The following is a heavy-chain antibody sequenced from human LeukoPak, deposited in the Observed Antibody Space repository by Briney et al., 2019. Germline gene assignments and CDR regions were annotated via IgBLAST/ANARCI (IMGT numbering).Heavy chain of an antibody. CDR1: GFTFSSYS. J-gene: IGHJ4*02. D-gene: IGHD4-17*01. Sequence: GGSLRLSCAASGFTFSSYSMNWVRQAPGKGLEWVSSISSSSSYVYYADSVKGRFTISRDNAKNSLYLQMNSLRAEDTAVYYCARAINGDLDYWGQGTLVTVSS. V-gene: IGHV3-21*01. CDR3: ARAINGDLDY. CDR2: ISSSSSYV.